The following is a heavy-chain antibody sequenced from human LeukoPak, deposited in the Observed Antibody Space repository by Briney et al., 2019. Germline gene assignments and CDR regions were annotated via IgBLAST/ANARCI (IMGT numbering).Heavy chain of an antibody. D-gene: IGHD6-6*01. CDR3: ARASSAEHLVTA. V-gene: IGHV1-69*04. CDR2: IIPIFGIA. Sequence: SVTVSCKASGGTFSSNAISWVRQAPGQGLEWMGRIIPIFGIANYAQKFQGRVTITADKSTSTAYMELSSLRSEDTAVYYCARASSAEHLVTAWGQGTLVTVSS. J-gene: IGHJ5*02. CDR1: GGTFSSNA.